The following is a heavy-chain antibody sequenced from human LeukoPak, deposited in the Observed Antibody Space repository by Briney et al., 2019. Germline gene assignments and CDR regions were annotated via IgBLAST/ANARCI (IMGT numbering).Heavy chain of an antibody. V-gene: IGHV4-34*01. D-gene: IGHD2-2*01. J-gene: IGHJ6*02. CDR1: GGSFSGYS. CDR2: IYYSGST. CDR3: ARGKVGYCSSTSCPHYGMDV. Sequence: SETLSLTCAVYGGSFSGYSWTWIRLAPGKGLEWIGSIYYSGSTYYNPSLKSRVTISVDTSKNQFSLKLSSVTAADTAVYYCARGKVGYCSSTSCPHYGMDVWGQGTTVTVSS.